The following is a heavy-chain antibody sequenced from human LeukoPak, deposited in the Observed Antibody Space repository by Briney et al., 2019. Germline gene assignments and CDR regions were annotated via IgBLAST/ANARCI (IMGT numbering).Heavy chain of an antibody. V-gene: IGHV3-69-1*01. Sequence: GGSLRLSCAASGFTFSDYAMNWVRQAPGKGLEWLSYISTSSSIYYADSVRGRFTISRDNAKNTLYLQMNTLRVEDTAVYYCTRDLMDYDVSTGLHHYYMDVWGQGTTVTVSS. CDR2: ISTSSSI. D-gene: IGHD3-9*01. J-gene: IGHJ6*02. CDR1: GFTFSDYA. CDR3: TRDLMDYDVSTGLHHYYMDV.